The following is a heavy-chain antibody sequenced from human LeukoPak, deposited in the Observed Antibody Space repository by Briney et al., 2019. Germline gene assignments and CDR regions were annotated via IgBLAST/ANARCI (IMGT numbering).Heavy chain of an antibody. CDR3: ARDPFRSSFDS. CDR2: IYISGAT. V-gene: IGHV4-4*07. J-gene: IGHJ4*02. CDR1: GGSFSGYY. Sequence: PSETLSLTCAVYGGSFSGYYWNWIRQPAGKELEWIGRIYISGATHYNPSLKNRVTMSVDTSKNQFSLKLSSVTAADTAVYYCARDPFRSSFDSWGQGTLVTVSS. D-gene: IGHD1-26*01.